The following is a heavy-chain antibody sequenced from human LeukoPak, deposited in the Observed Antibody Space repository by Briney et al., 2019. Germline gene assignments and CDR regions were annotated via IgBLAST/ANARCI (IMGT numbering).Heavy chain of an antibody. CDR1: GYSFTSYG. CDR3: ARAGRYFDWLRAFDI. Sequence: ASVKVSFKASGYSFTSYGIGWVRQAPGQGLEWMGWISAYNGNTNYAQKLQGRVTMTTDTSTSTAYMELRSLRSDDTAVYYCARAGRYFDWLRAFDIWGQGTMVTVSS. V-gene: IGHV1-18*01. CDR2: ISAYNGNT. J-gene: IGHJ3*02. D-gene: IGHD3-9*01.